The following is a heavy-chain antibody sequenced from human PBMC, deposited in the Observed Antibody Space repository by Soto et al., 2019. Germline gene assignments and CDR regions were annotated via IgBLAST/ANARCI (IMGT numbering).Heavy chain of an antibody. Sequence: LRLSCAASGFTFSSYEINWVRQAAGKGLEWVSYISSSGSTIYYADSVKGRFTISRDNAKNSLYLQMNSLRAEDTAVYYCARDHGTYGMDVWGQGTTVTVSS. D-gene: IGHD1-1*01. CDR1: GFTFSSYE. J-gene: IGHJ6*02. V-gene: IGHV3-48*03. CDR2: ISSSGSTI. CDR3: ARDHGTYGMDV.